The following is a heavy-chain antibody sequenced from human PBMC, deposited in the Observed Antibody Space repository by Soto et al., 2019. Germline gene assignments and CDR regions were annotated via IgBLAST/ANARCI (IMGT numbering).Heavy chain of an antibody. CDR1: GYTFTSYY. V-gene: IGHV1-46*01. CDR3: ARESPLRNDVFFDAFEI. Sequence: ASVKVSCKASGYTFTSYYMHWVRQAPGQGLEWMGIINPSGGSTSYAQKFQGRVTMTRDTSTSTVYMELSSLRSEDTAVYYCARESPLRNDVFFDAFEIWGQGTMVTVS. J-gene: IGHJ3*02. CDR2: INPSGGST. D-gene: IGHD1-1*01.